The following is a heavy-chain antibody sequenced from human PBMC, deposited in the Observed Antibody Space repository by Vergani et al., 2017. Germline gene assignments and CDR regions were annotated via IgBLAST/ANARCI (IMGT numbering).Heavy chain of an antibody. J-gene: IGHJ3*02. Sequence: QVQLVQSGAEVKKPGASVKVSCKASGYTFTSYDINWVRQATGQGLEWMGWMNPNSGNTGSAQKFQGRVTMTRNTSISTAYMELSSLRSEDTAVYYCASTGGRFLEGLFPNSCDAFDIWGQGTMVTVSS. CDR3: ASTGGRFLEGLFPNSCDAFDI. D-gene: IGHD3-3*01. CDR1: GYTFTSYD. V-gene: IGHV1-8*01. CDR2: MNPNSGNT.